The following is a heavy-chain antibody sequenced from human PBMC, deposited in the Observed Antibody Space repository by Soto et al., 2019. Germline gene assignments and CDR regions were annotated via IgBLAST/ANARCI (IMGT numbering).Heavy chain of an antibody. Sequence: GSLRLSCAASGFTFSNFAMAWVRQAPGKGLEWVSSISVSGGSTYYADSGKGRFTISRDNSKNTLYLQMNSLRAEDTAVYYCAKVNYYDSSGYFDCWGQGTLVTVSS. D-gene: IGHD3-22*01. V-gene: IGHV3-23*01. CDR3: AKVNYYDSSGYFDC. CDR2: ISVSGGST. J-gene: IGHJ4*02. CDR1: GFTFSNFA.